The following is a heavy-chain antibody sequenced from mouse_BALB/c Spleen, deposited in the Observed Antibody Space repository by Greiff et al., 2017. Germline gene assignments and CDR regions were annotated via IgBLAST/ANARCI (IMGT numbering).Heavy chain of an antibody. V-gene: IGHV1S137*01. CDR3: ARGGYDYDWFAY. Sequence: VQLQQSGAELARPGVSVKISCKGSGYTFTDYAMHWVKQSHAKSLEWIGVISTYYGDASYNQKFKGKATMTADKSSSTAYMELARLTSEDSAIYFCARGGYDYDWFAYWGQGTLVTVSA. D-gene: IGHD2-4*01. J-gene: IGHJ3*01. CDR2: ISTYYGDA. CDR1: GYTFTDYA.